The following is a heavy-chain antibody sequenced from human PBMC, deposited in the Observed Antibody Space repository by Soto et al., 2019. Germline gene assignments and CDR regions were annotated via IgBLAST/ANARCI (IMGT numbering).Heavy chain of an antibody. D-gene: IGHD3-9*01. J-gene: IGHJ4*02. CDR1: EFSFSSYA. V-gene: IGHV3-30-3*01. CDR2: ISFDGNII. Sequence: QVDLVESGGGVGQPGGSLRLSCAASEFSFSSYAMHWIRQAPGKGLEWVAVISFDGNIIHYADSVKGRFIISRDNSKNTLYLQMHSLSGEDTAVYYCARTFDTITYYFDYWGQGTLVTVSS. CDR3: ARTFDTITYYFDY.